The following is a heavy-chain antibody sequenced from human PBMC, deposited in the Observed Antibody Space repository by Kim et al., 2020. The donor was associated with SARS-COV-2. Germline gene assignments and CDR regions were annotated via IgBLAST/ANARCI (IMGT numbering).Heavy chain of an antibody. CDR3: ARDTYRFFDL. J-gene: IGHJ2*01. Sequence: VESGKGRFTITRDNAKNSLYMKMNSLRAEETAVYPCARDTYRFFDLWGRGTLVTVSS. D-gene: IGHD5-12*01. V-gene: IGHV3-7*01.